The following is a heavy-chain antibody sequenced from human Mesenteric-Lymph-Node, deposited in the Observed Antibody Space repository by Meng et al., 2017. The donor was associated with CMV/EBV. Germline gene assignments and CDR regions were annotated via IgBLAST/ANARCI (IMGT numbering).Heavy chain of an antibody. V-gene: IGHV3-23*01. Sequence: GESLKISCAASGFTFSDYYMSWIRQAPGKGLEWVSAISFSGGSTFYADSVRGRFTISRDNSQNTLYLQMNSLRAEDTAVYYCAKVRQYQLLYFDYWGQGTLVTVSS. CDR1: GFTFSDYY. CDR3: AKVRQYQLLYFDY. J-gene: IGHJ4*02. D-gene: IGHD2-2*01. CDR2: ISFSGGST.